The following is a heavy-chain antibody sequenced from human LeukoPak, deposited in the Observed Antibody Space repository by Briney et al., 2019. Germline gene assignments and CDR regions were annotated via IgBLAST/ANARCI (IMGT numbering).Heavy chain of an antibody. J-gene: IGHJ4*02. Sequence: PSQTLSLTCSVSGGSISRSDHYWSWIRQPPGKGLEWIGYIYYSGSTNYNPSLKSRVTISVDTSKNQFSLKLSSVTAADTAVYYCARGEYYFDYWGQGTLVTVSS. V-gene: IGHV4-61*08. D-gene: IGHD2/OR15-2a*01. CDR2: IYYSGST. CDR1: GGSISRSDHY. CDR3: ARGEYYFDY.